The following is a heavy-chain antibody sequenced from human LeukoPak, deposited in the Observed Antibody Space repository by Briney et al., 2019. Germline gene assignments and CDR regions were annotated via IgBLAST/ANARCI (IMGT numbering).Heavy chain of an antibody. CDR1: GGSISSYY. V-gene: IGHV4-59*01. D-gene: IGHD1-26*01. CDR2: IYNKGGT. J-gene: IGHJ4*02. CDR3: ARAQYSGSRFDY. Sequence: PSETLSLTCTVSGGSISSYYWSWIRQPPGKGLEWIGYIYNKGGTNYSPSLKSRVTISVDTSKNQFSLKLRSVTAADTAVYYCARAQYSGSRFDYWGQGTLVTVSS.